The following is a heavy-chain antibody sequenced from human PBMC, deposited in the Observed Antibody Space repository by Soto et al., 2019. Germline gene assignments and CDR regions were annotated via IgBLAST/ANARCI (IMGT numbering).Heavy chain of an antibody. J-gene: IGHJ4*02. D-gene: IGHD3-22*01. V-gene: IGHV3-53*02. CDR2: IYSGGST. CDR3: ARRSSGYPYYFDF. Sequence: EVQLVETGGCLIQPGGSLRLSCEASGFTVSSNYMSWVRQAPGKGLEWVSVIYSGGSTYYADSVKGRFTISSDKSKNTLYRQMNSLRAEDTAVYYCARRSSGYPYYFDFWGQGTLVTVSS. CDR1: GFTVSSNY.